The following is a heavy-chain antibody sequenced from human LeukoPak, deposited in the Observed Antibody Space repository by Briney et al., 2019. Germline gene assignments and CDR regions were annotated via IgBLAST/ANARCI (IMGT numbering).Heavy chain of an antibody. CDR1: GFTFSSYT. CDR2: ISSSSNTI. J-gene: IGHJ4*02. CDR3: ARGDLRGY. Sequence: PGGSLRLSCAASGFTFSSYTMNWVRQAPGKGLEWLSYISSSSNTIYYADSVKGRFTISRDNAKNSLYLQMNSLRAEDTAVYYCARGDLRGYWGQGTLVTVSS. V-gene: IGHV3-48*01.